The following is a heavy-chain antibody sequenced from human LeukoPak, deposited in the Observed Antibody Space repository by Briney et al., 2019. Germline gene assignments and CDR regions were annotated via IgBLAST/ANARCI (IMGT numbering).Heavy chain of an antibody. CDR3: ARRAFGVVIEDYYFDY. J-gene: IGHJ4*02. CDR1: GYTFTGYY. V-gene: IGHV1-2*02. D-gene: IGHD3-3*01. Sequence: ASVKVSCKASGYTFTGYYMHWVRQAPGQGLEWMGWINPNSGGTNYAQKFQGRVTMTRDTSISTAYMELSRLRSDDTAVYYCARRAFGVVIEDYYFDYWGQGTLVTVSS. CDR2: INPNSGGT.